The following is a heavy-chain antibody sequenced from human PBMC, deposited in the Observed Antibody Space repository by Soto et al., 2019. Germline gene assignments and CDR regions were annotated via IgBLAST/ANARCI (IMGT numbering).Heavy chain of an antibody. CDR2: ISGSGGST. Sequence: PGGSLRLSCAASGFTFSSYAMSWVRQAPGKGLEWVSAISGSGGSTYYADSVKGRFTISRDNSKNTLYLQMNSLRAEDTAVYYCATQYGSGSYRSYYYYGMDVWGQGTTVTVSS. D-gene: IGHD3-10*01. CDR1: GFTFSSYA. CDR3: ATQYGSGSYRSYYYYGMDV. V-gene: IGHV3-23*01. J-gene: IGHJ6*02.